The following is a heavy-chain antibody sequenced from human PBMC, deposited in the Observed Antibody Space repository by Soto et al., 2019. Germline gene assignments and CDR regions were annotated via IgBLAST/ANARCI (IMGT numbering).Heavy chain of an antibody. CDR1: GFTFGDYA. CDR2: IRSKAYGGTT. D-gene: IGHD3-22*01. V-gene: IGHV3-49*03. CDR3: TRVRGGWYYYDSSGYTPAEFDP. Sequence: GGSLRLSCTASGFTFGDYAMSWFRQAPGKGLEWVGFIRSKAYGGTTEYAASVKGRFTISRDDSKSIAYLQMNSLKTEDTAVYYCTRVRGGWYYYDSSGYTPAEFDPWCQGTLVTVSS. J-gene: IGHJ5*02.